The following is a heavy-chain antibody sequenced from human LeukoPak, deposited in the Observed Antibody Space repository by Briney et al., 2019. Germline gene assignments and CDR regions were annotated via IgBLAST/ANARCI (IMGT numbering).Heavy chain of an antibody. CDR1: GFTFSSYT. Sequence: GGSLRLSCAASGFTFSSYTMHWVRQAPGKGLEWVAFISTSSSYIYYADSVKGRFTISRDNAKKSLYLQMNSLRAEDTAVYYCARGGSGWYEGDYWGQGTLVTVSS. V-gene: IGHV3-21*01. CDR2: ISTSSSYI. J-gene: IGHJ4*02. D-gene: IGHD6-19*01. CDR3: ARGGSGWYEGDY.